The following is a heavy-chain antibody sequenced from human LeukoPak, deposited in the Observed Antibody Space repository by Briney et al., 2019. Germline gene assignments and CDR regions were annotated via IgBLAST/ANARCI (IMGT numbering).Heavy chain of an antibody. CDR3: AKDLSSRPYYYYYYMDV. CDR2: ISGSGGST. D-gene: IGHD6-13*01. J-gene: IGHJ6*03. Sequence: GGSLRLSCAASGFTVSSNYMSWVRQAPGKGLEWVSAISGSGGSTYYADSVKGRFTISRDNSKNTLYLQMNSLRAEDTAVYYCAKDLSSRPYYYYYYMDVWGKGTTVTVSS. V-gene: IGHV3-23*01. CDR1: GFTVSSNY.